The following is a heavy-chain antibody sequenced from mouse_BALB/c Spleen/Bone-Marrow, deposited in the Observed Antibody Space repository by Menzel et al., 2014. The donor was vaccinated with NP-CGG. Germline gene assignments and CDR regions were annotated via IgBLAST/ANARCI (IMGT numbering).Heavy chain of an antibody. CDR2: INPGSGGT. J-gene: IGHJ2*01. CDR1: GYAFTNYL. Sequence: VQLQHSGAELVRPGTSVKVSCKASGYAFTNYLIEWVKQRPGQGLEWIGVINPGSGGTNYNEKFKGKATLTADKSSSTAYMQLSSLISDDSAVYFCARIYYGNYYWGQGTTLTVSS. CDR3: ARIYYGNYY. V-gene: IGHV1-54*01. D-gene: IGHD2-1*01.